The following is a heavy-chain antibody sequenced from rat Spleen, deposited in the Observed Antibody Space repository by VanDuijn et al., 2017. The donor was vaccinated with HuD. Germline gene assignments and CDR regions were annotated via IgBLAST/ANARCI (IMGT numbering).Heavy chain of an antibody. CDR1: GFTFSDYY. V-gene: IGHV5-29*01. J-gene: IGHJ2*01. Sequence: EVQLVESDGGLVQPGRSLKLSCAASGFTFSDYYMAWVRQAPTKGLEWVATISYDGSSTYYRDSVKGRFTISRDNAKSTLYLQMDSLRSEDTATYYCVKTLRYWGQGVMVTVSS. CDR2: ISYDGSST. CDR3: VKTLRY.